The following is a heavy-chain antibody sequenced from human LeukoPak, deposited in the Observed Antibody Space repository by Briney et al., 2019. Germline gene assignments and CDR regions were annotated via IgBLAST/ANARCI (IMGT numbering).Heavy chain of an antibody. V-gene: IGHV4-38-2*02. CDR1: GYSISSGYY. CDR3: AGVYSYYYYFDY. CDR2: IYHSGST. Sequence: SETLSLTCTVSGYSISSGYYWGWIRQPPGKGLEWIGSIYHSGSTYYNPSLRSRVTISVDTSKNQFSLKLSSVTAADTAVYYCAGVYSYYYYFDYWGQGTLVTVSS. D-gene: IGHD5-18*01. J-gene: IGHJ4*02.